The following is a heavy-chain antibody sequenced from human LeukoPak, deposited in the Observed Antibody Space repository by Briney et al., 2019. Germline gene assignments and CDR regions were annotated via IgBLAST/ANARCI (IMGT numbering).Heavy chain of an antibody. CDR1: GYTFTCYY. J-gene: IGHJ4*02. CDR2: INPNSGGT. Sequence: GALVKVSCKASGYTFTCYYMHWVRQAPGQGLEWMGWINPNSGGTNYAQNFHGRVTMTRDTAISTAYMELSRLRSDDTAVYYCSTRSGYTGLHYWGQGTLVTVSS. D-gene: IGHD3-22*01. V-gene: IGHV1-2*02. CDR3: STRSGYTGLHY.